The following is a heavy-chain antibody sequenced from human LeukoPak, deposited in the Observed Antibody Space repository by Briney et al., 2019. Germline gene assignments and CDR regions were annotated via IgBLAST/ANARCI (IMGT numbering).Heavy chain of an antibody. J-gene: IGHJ5*02. CDR1: GGSISSYF. CDR3: AKVRGNDYGDYCLDP. D-gene: IGHD4-17*01. V-gene: IGHV4-59*01. Sequence: SETLSLTCTVPGGSISSYFWSWIRQPPGKGLEWIAYIYYTGSTTYNPSLMSRVTMSIDTSKSQFSLNLSSVTAADTAVYYCAKVRGNDYGDYCLDPWGQGTLVTVSS. CDR2: IYYTGST.